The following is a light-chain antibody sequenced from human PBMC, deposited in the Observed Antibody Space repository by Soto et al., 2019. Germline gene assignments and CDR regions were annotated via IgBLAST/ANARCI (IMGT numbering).Light chain of an antibody. V-gene: IGKV2-24*01. J-gene: IGKJ5*01. Sequence: DILMTQTPLSSPVTLGQPASISCTSSQSLVHSDENTYLNWLQQRPGQPPRLLIYEISKRFSGVPDRFSGRGAGTDFTLKISRVEAEDVGVYYCMQATQTVITFGQGTRLEIK. CDR2: EIS. CDR3: MQATQTVIT. CDR1: QSLVHSDENTY.